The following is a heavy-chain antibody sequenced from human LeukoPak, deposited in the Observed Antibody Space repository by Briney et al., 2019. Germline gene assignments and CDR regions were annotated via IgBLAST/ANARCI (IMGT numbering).Heavy chain of an antibody. V-gene: IGHV1-2*02. CDR3: AATMGPLHYMDV. CDR1: GYTFTGYY. Sequence: ASVKVSCKASGYTFTGYYMHWVRQAPGQGLEWMGWINPNSGGTNYAQKFQGRVTMTRDTSISTAYMELSRLRSDDTAVYYCAATMGPLHYMDVWGKGTTVTVSS. D-gene: IGHD1-26*01. J-gene: IGHJ6*03. CDR2: INPNSGGT.